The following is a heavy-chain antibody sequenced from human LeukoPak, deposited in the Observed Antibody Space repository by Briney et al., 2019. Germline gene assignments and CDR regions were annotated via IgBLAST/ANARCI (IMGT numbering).Heavy chain of an antibody. CDR3: ASTDYGGNPNSYYYYGMDV. CDR1: GSTFTSYW. D-gene: IGHD4-23*01. Sequence: GGSLQISCQGSGSTFTSYWIGWVRPVPGKGLEWMGIIYPGDSDTRYSPSFQGQVTISADKSISTAYLQWSSLKASDTAMYYCASTDYGGNPNSYYYYGMDVWGQGTTVTVSS. CDR2: IYPGDSDT. V-gene: IGHV5-51*01. J-gene: IGHJ6*02.